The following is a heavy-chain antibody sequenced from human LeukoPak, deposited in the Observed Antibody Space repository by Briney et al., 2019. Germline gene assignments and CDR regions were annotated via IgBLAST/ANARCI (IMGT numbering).Heavy chain of an antibody. D-gene: IGHD3-3*02. Sequence: SGGSLRLSCAASGFTFCRFDFNWVRQAPGKGLEWVSYISNSGSPVYYTDSVKGRFNISRDNAKSSLYLQMNRLRPDDTAVYYCARGLSVGGQGTLVSVSS. J-gene: IGHJ4*02. CDR2: ISNSGSPV. V-gene: IGHV3-48*03. CDR3: ARGLSV. CDR1: GFTFCRFD.